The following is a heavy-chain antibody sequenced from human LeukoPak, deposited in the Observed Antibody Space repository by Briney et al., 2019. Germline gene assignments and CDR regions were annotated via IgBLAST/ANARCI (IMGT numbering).Heavy chain of an antibody. CDR1: GFTFSSYS. J-gene: IGHJ4*02. CDR3: ARDISASSGYPDY. Sequence: GGSLRLSCAASGFTFSSYSMNWVRQAPGKGLEWVSSISSSGSYIYYADSVKGRFTISRDNAKNSLYLQMNSLRAEDTAVYYCARDISASSGYPDYWGQGTLVTVSS. D-gene: IGHD3-22*01. CDR2: ISSSGSYI. V-gene: IGHV3-21*01.